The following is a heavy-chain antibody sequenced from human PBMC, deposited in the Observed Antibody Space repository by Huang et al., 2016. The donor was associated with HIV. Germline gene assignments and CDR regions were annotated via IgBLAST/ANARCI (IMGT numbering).Heavy chain of an antibody. CDR3: ARVGGVAAGTFGTFDI. CDR2: ISSSSSNI. J-gene: IGHJ3*02. V-gene: IGHV3-21*01. CDR1: GFTFSSYS. D-gene: IGHD6-19*01. Sequence: EVQLVESGGGLVKPGGSLRLSCAASGFTFSSYSINWVRQGPGKGLEWVSSISSSSSNIYYADSVKGRFTISRDNAKNSLYLQMNSLRAEDTAVYYCARVGGVAAGTFGTFDIWGQGTMVTVSS.